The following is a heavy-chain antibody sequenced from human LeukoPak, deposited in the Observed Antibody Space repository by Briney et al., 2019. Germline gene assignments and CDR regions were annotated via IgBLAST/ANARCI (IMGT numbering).Heavy chain of an antibody. V-gene: IGHV3-7*03. CDR2: IKEDGTET. Sequence: QSGGNLRLSGAACGFRFSSKWMSWLRLAQGKGLEWVANIKEDGTETYYVDSVKGRFTISRDNAKNSLYLQMNSLRVEDTAVYYCAKEGRSLQTYWGQGTLVTVSS. CDR1: GFRFSSKW. CDR3: AKEGRSLQTY. D-gene: IGHD5-24*01. J-gene: IGHJ4*02.